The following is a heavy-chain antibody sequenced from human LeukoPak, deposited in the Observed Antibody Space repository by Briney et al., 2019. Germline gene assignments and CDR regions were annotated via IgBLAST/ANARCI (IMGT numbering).Heavy chain of an antibody. V-gene: IGHV1-2*02. CDR3: AKTYIYYYDSSGYHPFDY. D-gene: IGHD3-22*01. Sequence: GASVKASCKASGYTFTGYYIHWVRQAPGQGLEWMGWINPNSGGRHYAQKFQGRVTLTRDTSINTAYMELSRLRSDDTAVYYCAKTYIYYYDSSGYHPFDYWGQGTLVTVSS. J-gene: IGHJ4*02. CDR1: GYTFTGYY. CDR2: INPNSGGR.